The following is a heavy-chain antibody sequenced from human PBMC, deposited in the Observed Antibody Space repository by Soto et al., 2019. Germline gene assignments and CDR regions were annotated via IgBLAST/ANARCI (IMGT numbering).Heavy chain of an antibody. CDR1: GFTFDDYA. Sequence: GGSLRLSCAASGFTFDDYAMHWVRQAPGKGLEWVSGISWNSGSIGYADSVKGRFTISRDNAKNSLYLQMNSLRAEDTALYYCAKEAAVAGISRPFDYWGQGTLVTVSS. D-gene: IGHD6-19*01. CDR3: AKEAAVAGISRPFDY. CDR2: ISWNSGSI. V-gene: IGHV3-9*01. J-gene: IGHJ4*02.